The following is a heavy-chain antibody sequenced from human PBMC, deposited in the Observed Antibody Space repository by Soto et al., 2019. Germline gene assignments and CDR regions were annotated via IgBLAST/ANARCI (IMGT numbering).Heavy chain of an antibody. Sequence: ASVKVSCKASGYTFSNYGINWVRQAPGQGLEWMGWISANNGNINYAQKLQGRVTVTTDTSTSTTYMELRSLRSDDTAVYYCARDEDSGWNYFDYWGQGTLVTVSS. CDR1: GYTFSNYG. J-gene: IGHJ4*02. V-gene: IGHV1-18*01. CDR3: ARDEDSGWNYFDY. D-gene: IGHD6-19*01. CDR2: ISANNGNI.